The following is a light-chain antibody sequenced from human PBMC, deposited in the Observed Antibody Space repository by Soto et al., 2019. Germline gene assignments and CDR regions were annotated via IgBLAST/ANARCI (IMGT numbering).Light chain of an antibody. V-gene: IGLV2-14*01. Sequence: QSLLTQPASVSGSPGQSITISCTGTTSDFTNYNYVSWYQQLPGKAPKLLIYEVTNRPSGVSNRFSGSKSGNTASLTISGLQSDDEADYYCSSYTASTTLFVFGSGTKVNVL. CDR3: SSYTASTTLFV. CDR1: TSDFTNYNY. J-gene: IGLJ1*01. CDR2: EVT.